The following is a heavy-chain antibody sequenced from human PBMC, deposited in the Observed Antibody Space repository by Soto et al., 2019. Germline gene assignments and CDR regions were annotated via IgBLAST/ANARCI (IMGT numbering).Heavy chain of an antibody. D-gene: IGHD3-10*01. V-gene: IGHV1-69*01. CDR2: TTPIFGTT. CDR3: ARDQYRHGSGTYYVTGWDH. CDR1: GVTFTTHE. J-gene: IGHJ4*02. Sequence: QVQLVQSGAEVRKTGSSVKVSCRAYGVTFTTHEFSWVRQAPGQGPEWMGGTTPIFGTTKYAQKFQSRVTITADESTSTVYMELRSLRSEDTAVYYCARDQYRHGSGTYYVTGWDHWGQGTLVTVSS.